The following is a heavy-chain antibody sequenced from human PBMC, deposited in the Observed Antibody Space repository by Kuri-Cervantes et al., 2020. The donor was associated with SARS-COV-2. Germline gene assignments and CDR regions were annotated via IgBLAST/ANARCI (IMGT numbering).Heavy chain of an antibody. J-gene: IGHJ3*02. Sequence: GESLKISCAASGCTFSSYGMHWVRQAPGKGLEWVAVIWYDGSNKYYADSVKGRFTISRDNSKNTLYLQMNSLRAEDTAVYYCARDFRFGELTPIDAFDIWGQGTRVTGSS. CDR2: IWYDGSNK. D-gene: IGHD3-10*01. V-gene: IGHV3-33*01. CDR1: GCTFSSYG. CDR3: ARDFRFGELTPIDAFDI.